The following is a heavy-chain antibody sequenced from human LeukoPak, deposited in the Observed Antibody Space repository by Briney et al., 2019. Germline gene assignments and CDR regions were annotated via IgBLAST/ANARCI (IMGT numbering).Heavy chain of an antibody. CDR3: ARRSGIAVAGAFDY. CDR1: GGSISSYY. Sequence: SETLSLTCTVSGGSISSYYWSWIRQPPGKGLEWIGYIYYSGSTYYNPSLKGRVIISVNTSKNQFSLKLSSVTAADTAVYYCARRSGIAVAGAFDYWGQGTLVTVSS. D-gene: IGHD6-19*01. J-gene: IGHJ4*02. V-gene: IGHV4-59*01. CDR2: IYYSGST.